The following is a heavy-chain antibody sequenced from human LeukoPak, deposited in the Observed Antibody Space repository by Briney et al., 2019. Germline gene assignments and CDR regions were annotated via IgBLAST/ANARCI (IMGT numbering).Heavy chain of an antibody. CDR1: GYTFTSYN. CDR3: ARSSYGDYGWFDP. Sequence: ASVKVSCKASGYTFTSYNFNWVRQATGQGLEWMGWMNPNSGNTDYAQKFQGRVTMTTNTSISTAYMELSSLRSEDTAVYYCARSSYGDYGWFDPWGQGTLVTVSS. V-gene: IGHV1-8*01. D-gene: IGHD4-17*01. CDR2: MNPNSGNT. J-gene: IGHJ5*02.